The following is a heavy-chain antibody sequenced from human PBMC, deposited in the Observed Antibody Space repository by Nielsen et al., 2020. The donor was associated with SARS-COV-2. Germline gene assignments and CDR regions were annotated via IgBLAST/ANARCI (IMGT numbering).Heavy chain of an antibody. CDR1: GFPFNSYS. V-gene: IGHV3-7*01. J-gene: IGHJ3*01. CDR3: ARDWSRAFDV. CDR2: IKPDGSEK. Sequence: GESLKISCAASGFPFNSYSILWVRQVPGKGLEWVADIKPDGSEKFYVDSVKGRFTISRDNAKNSMSLQMNSLRVEDTAVYYCARDWSRAFDVWGQGTMVTVSS.